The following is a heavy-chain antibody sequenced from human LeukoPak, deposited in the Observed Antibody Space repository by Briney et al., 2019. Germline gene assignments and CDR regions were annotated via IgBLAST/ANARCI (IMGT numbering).Heavy chain of an antibody. V-gene: IGHV3-23*01. D-gene: IGHD1-1*01. CDR2: IRGSGGST. CDR3: AKGNWEGEYIFDS. Sequence: GGSLRLSCAASGFTFSGYSMSWVRQAPGKGLEWVSGIRGSGGSTHYADSVEGRFSISRDNSKNMLSLQMSSLRAEDTAVYYCAKGNWEGEYIFDSWGQGTLATVSS. J-gene: IGHJ4*02. CDR1: GFTFSGYS.